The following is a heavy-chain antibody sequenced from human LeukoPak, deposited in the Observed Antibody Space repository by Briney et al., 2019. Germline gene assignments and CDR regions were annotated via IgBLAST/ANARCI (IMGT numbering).Heavy chain of an antibody. CDR3: ARGSVGTAMVEYSDY. CDR2: IYYSGST. J-gene: IGHJ4*02. V-gene: IGHV4-39*07. D-gene: IGHD5-18*01. CDR1: GGSISSSSYY. Sequence: PSETLSLTCTVSGGSISSSSYYWGWIRQPPGKGLEWIGSIYYSGSTYYNPSLKSRVTISVDTSKNQFSLKLSSVTAADTAVYYCARGSVGTAMVEYSDYWGQGTLVTVSS.